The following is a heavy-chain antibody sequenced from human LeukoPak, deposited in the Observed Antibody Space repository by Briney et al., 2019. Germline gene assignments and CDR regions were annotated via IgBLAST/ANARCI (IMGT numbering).Heavy chain of an antibody. J-gene: IGHJ4*01. Sequence: GGSLRLSCVVSGFSFSDSYMTWIRQTPGKGLEWLAYISGSSSDIYYADSVKGRFTISRDNAKNSLFLQMNGLRPDDTALYYCATDPRLLIYWGHGTLVTVSS. CDR3: ATDPRLLIY. V-gene: IGHV3-11*01. CDR2: ISGSSSDI. CDR1: GFSFSDSY. D-gene: IGHD2-21*01.